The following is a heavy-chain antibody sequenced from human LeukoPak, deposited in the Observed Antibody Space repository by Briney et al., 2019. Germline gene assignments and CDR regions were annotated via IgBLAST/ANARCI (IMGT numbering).Heavy chain of an antibody. J-gene: IGHJ5*01. Sequence: GGPLKTSCKGPGYSFTSYWIAWVRQITGKGLEWRGRIYPGDSDTSNSTSLQGQVSMSADTCISTACLQWSSLSASDTAMYYCARHIGVAGWF. V-gene: IGHV5-51*01. CDR2: IYPGDSDT. CDR3: ARHIGVAGWF. CDR1: GYSFTSYW. D-gene: IGHD6-19*01.